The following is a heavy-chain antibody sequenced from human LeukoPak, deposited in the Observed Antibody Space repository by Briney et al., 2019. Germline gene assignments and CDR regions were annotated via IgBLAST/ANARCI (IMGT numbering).Heavy chain of an antibody. J-gene: IGHJ4*02. CDR1: GFTFSIHG. CDR3: AAWKVSPLGYFDN. D-gene: IGHD1-1*01. Sequence: GGSLRLSCRASGFTFSIHGMTWVRQAPGKGLEWVSGIGVSGSPSYNSDSVKGRFTISRDNSNNTLYLQMSSLRAEDTAVYYCAAWKVSPLGYFDNWGQGILVTVSS. CDR2: IGVSGSPS. V-gene: IGHV3-23*01.